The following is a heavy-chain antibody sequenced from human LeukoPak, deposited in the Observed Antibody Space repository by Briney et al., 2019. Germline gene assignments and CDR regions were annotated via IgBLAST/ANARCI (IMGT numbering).Heavy chain of an antibody. CDR1: GFTFSSYE. CDR2: ISSSGSTI. Sequence: GGPLRLSCAASGFTFSSYEMNWVRQAPGKGLEWVSYISSSGSTIYYADSVKGRFTISRDNAKNSLYLQMNSLRAEDTAVYYCARGASWGIYYYYYYMDVWGKGTTVTISS. CDR3: ARGASWGIYYYYYYMDV. D-gene: IGHD3-16*01. V-gene: IGHV3-48*03. J-gene: IGHJ6*03.